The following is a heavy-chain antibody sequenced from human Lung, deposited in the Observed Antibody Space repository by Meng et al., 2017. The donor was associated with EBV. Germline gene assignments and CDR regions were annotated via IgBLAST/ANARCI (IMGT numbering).Heavy chain of an antibody. CDR2: INHSGST. V-gene: IGHV4-34*01. CDR3: AREYSSSSGLPGP. D-gene: IGHD6-6*01. J-gene: IGHJ5*02. CDR1: GGSFSGYY. Sequence: QVQLQHGGTGLLKPSQTLSLTCAVYGGSFSGYYWSWIRQPPGKGLEWIGEINHSGSTNYNPSLKSRVTISVDTSRNQFSLKLTSVTAADTAVYYCAREYSSSSGLPGPWGQGTLVTVSS.